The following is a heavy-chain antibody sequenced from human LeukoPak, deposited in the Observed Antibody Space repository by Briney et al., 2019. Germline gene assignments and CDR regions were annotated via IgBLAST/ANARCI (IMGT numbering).Heavy chain of an antibody. CDR1: GFTFSTYA. J-gene: IGHJ5*02. D-gene: IGHD3-16*02. CDR3: AKAELYDYVWGSNRNPFDP. Sequence: PGGSLRLSCAASGFTFSTYAMSWVRQAPRKGLEWVSSISDSGGSTYYADSVKGRFTISRDNSKNTLYLQMNSLRAEDTAVYYCAKAELYDYVWGSNRNPFDPWGQGTLVTVSS. V-gene: IGHV3-23*01. CDR2: ISDSGGST.